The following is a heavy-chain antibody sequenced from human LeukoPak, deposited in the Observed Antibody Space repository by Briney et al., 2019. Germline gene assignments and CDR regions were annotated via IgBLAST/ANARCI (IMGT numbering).Heavy chain of an antibody. V-gene: IGHV4-39*01. D-gene: IGHD3-3*01. CDR1: GGSISSSSYY. CDR3: ASASYYDFWSGYYELVHFDY. Sequence: SETLSLTCTVSGGSISSSSYYWGWIRQPPGKGLEWIGSIYYSGSTYYNPSLKSRVTISVDTPKNQFSLKLSSVTAADTAVYYCASASYYDFWSGYYELVHFDYWGQGTLVTVSS. CDR2: IYYSGST. J-gene: IGHJ4*02.